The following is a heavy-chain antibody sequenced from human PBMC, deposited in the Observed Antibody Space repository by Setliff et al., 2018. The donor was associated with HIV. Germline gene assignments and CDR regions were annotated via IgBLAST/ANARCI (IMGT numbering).Heavy chain of an antibody. V-gene: IGHV1-18*01. J-gene: IGHJ4*02. CDR2: ISAYSGCT. D-gene: IGHD5-12*01. CDR1: GYTFTSYG. Sequence: GASVKVSCKASGYTFTSYGISWVRQAPGQGLEWMGWISAYSGCTNYAQNVQGRVTVTMDTSTSTAYMELRSLKSDDTAVYYCARGKTWLRFLDYWGQGTLVTVSS. CDR3: ARGKTWLRFLDY.